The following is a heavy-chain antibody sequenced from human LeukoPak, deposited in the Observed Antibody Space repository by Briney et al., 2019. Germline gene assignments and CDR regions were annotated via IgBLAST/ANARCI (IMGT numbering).Heavy chain of an antibody. D-gene: IGHD6-19*01. CDR2: IYYSGST. CDR3: ATSGWYLLPGVY. V-gene: IGHV4-39*01. J-gene: IGHJ4*02. Sequence: SETLSLTCTVSGGSISSSNYYWGWIRQPPGKGLEWIGSIYYSGSTYYSPSLESRVTISVDTSKNQFSLKLSSVTAADTAVYYCATSGWYLLPGVYWGQGTLVTVSS. CDR1: GGSISSSNYY.